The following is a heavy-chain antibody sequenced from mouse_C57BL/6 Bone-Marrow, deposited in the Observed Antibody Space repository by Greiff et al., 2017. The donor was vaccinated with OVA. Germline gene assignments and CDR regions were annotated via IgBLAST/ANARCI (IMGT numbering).Heavy chain of an antibody. CDR3: ARGNYYGSSYDYFDY. CDR1: GYTFTSYW. J-gene: IGHJ2*01. CDR2: LYPGSGST. D-gene: IGHD1-1*01. Sequence: VQLQQPGAELVKPGASVKMSCKASGYTFTSYWITWVKQRPGQGLEWIGDLYPGSGSTNYNEKFKSKATLTVDTSSSTAYMQLSSLTSDDSAVYYCARGNYYGSSYDYFDYWGQGTTLTVSS. V-gene: IGHV1-55*01.